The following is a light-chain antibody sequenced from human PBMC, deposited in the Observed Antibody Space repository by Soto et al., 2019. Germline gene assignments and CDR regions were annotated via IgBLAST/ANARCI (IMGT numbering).Light chain of an antibody. CDR1: SSNIGANYD. CDR3: QSYDTTLSAYV. CDR2: DNS. V-gene: IGLV1-40*01. Sequence: QSVLTQPPSVSGAPGQRVTISCTGSSSNIGANYDVHWYQHLPRTAPKLLIYDNSNRPSGVPDRFSGSKSGTSASLAITGLQTEDEADYYCQSYDTTLSAYVFGTGTKVTVL. J-gene: IGLJ1*01.